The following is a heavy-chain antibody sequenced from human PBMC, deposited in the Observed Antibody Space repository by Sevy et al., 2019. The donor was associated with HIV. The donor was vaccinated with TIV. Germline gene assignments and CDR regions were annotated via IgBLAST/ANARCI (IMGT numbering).Heavy chain of an antibody. J-gene: IGHJ4*02. D-gene: IGHD6-19*01. CDR2: ISYDGIIK. CDR3: AREGGYTSAWSPGNY. CDR1: GFTFNTHA. V-gene: IGHV3-30*04. Sequence: GGSLRLSCAASGFTFNTHAMHWVSQAPGKGLEWVALISYDGIIKYYADSVKGRLTISRDNSKNTLSLQMKRLRIEDTAVYYCAREGGYTSAWSPGNYWGQGTLVTVSS.